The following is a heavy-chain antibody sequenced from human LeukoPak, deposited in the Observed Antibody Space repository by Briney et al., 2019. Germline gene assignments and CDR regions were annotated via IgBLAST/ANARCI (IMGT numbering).Heavy chain of an antibody. J-gene: IGHJ5*02. V-gene: IGHV4-30-2*01. CDR2: IHHTGST. CDR1: GGSISSSGYS. Sequence: SETLSLTCTVSGGSISSSGYSWSWIRQPPGKGLEWIGYIHHTGSTYYNPSLKSRVTISVDRSKNQFSLKLSSVTAADTAMYFCARTPTYCGGDCYYFDPWGQGTLVTVSS. D-gene: IGHD2-21*02. CDR3: ARTPTYCGGDCYYFDP.